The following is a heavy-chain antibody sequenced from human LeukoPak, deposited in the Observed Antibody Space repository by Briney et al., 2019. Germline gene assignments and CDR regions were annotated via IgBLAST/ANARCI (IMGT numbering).Heavy chain of an antibody. Sequence: SKNLSLTCTVSGGSISSYYWSWIRQPPGKALEWIGYIYYSGSTHFNPSLKSRVTISVDTSKNQFSLKLSSVTAADTVFYFKQKGAYDILTGESYYFDYWGQGTLVTVSS. V-gene: IGHV4-59*01. J-gene: IGHJ4*02. CDR3: QKGAYDILTGESYYFDY. D-gene: IGHD3-9*01. CDR1: GGSISSYY. CDR2: IYYSGST.